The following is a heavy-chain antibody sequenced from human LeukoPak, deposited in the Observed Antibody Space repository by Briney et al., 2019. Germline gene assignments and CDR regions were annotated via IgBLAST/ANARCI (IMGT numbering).Heavy chain of an antibody. Sequence: PGGSLRLSCAASGFTFSSYAMSWVRQAPGKGLEWVSAISGSGGSTYYADSVKGRFTISRDNSKNTLYLQMNSLRAEDTAVYYCARAAPRPYCSSTSCYWGTYGMDVWGQGTTVTVSS. CDR2: ISGSGGST. CDR3: ARAAPRPYCSSTSCYWGTYGMDV. V-gene: IGHV3-23*01. J-gene: IGHJ6*02. D-gene: IGHD2-2*01. CDR1: GFTFSSYA.